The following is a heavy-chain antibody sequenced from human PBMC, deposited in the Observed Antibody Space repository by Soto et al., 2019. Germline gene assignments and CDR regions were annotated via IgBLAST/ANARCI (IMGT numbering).Heavy chain of an antibody. V-gene: IGHV1-18*01. D-gene: IGHD2-21*02. CDR1: GYTFTNYG. CDR3: ARVRFGDPFDF. Sequence: QVQLVQSGAEVKRPGTSVKVSCKVSGYTFTNYGINWVRQAPGQGLEWVGLFNPANRNTNYAQKFQDRVSMTTDTSTNTAYMELRGLRSDDTAVYYCARVRFGDPFDFWGQGTLVTVSS. J-gene: IGHJ4*02. CDR2: FNPANRNT.